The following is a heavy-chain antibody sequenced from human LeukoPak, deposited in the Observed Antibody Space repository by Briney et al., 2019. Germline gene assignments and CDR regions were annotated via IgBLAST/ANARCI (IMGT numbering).Heavy chain of an antibody. J-gene: IGHJ4*02. V-gene: IGHV3-7*01. CDR3: ARIAWGFCGGGDCPASFDY. D-gene: IGHD2-21*02. CDR1: GFTFSGRW. Sequence: GGSLRLSCAASGFTFSGRWMSWVRQAPGKGLEWVANIKPDGSEKNYVDSVKGRFTISRDNAKNSLYLEMNSLRAEDTAVYYCARIAWGFCGGGDCPASFDYWGQGALVTVSS. CDR2: IKPDGSEK.